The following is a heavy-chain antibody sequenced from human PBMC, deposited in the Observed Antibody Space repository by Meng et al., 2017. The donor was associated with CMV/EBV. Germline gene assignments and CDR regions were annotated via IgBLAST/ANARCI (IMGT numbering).Heavy chain of an antibody. D-gene: IGHD2-8*01. Sequence: SVQVSCKASGGTFSSYAISWVRQAPRQGLEWMGGIIPILGNANYAQKLQGRVTITADKSTSTAYMELNSLRSEDTAVYYCAREGVMTAFDIWGQGTMVTVSS. CDR3: AREGVMTAFDI. CDR1: GGTFSSYA. J-gene: IGHJ3*02. CDR2: IIPILGNA. V-gene: IGHV1-69*10.